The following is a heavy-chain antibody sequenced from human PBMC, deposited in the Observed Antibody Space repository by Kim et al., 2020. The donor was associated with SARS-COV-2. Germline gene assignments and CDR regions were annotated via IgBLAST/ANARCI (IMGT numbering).Heavy chain of an antibody. CDR3: AREPPLYCSSTSCRVFDY. D-gene: IGHD2-2*01. V-gene: IGHV4-4*07. Sequence: SETLSLTCTVSGGSISSYYWSWIRQPAGKGLEWIGRIYTSGSTNYNPSLKSRVTMSVDTSKNQFSLKLSSVTAADTAVYYCAREPPLYCSSTSCRVFDYWGQGTLVTVSS. CDR1: GGSISSYY. J-gene: IGHJ4*02. CDR2: IYTSGST.